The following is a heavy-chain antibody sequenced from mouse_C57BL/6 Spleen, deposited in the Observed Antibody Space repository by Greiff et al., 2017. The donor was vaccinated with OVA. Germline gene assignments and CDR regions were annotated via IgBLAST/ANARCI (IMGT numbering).Heavy chain of an antibody. V-gene: IGHV1-69*01. J-gene: IGHJ4*01. CDR3: ARRGNPPYAMDY. CDR2: IDPSDSYT. Sequence: QVQLKQPGAELVMPGASVKLSCKASGYTFTSYWMHWVKQRPGQGLEWIGEIDPSDSYTNYNQKFKGKSTLTVDKSSSTAYMQLSSLTSEDSAVYYCARRGNPPYAMDYWGQGTSVTVSS. CDR1: GYTFTSYW. D-gene: IGHD2-1*01.